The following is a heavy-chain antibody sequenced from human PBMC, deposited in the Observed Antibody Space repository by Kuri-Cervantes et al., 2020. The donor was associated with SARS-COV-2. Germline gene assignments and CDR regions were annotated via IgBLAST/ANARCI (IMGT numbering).Heavy chain of an antibody. J-gene: IGHJ3*02. CDR1: GFTFSSYD. CDR3: ARQITYCSRTSCYTPAPFDI. Sequence: ETLSLTCAACGFTFSSYDMHWVRQATGKGLEWVSAIGTAGDTYYPGSVKGQFTISRENAKNSLYLQMNSLRAGDTAVYYCARQITYCSRTSCYTPAPFDIWGQGTMVTVSS. CDR2: IGTAGDT. D-gene: IGHD2-2*02. V-gene: IGHV3-13*03.